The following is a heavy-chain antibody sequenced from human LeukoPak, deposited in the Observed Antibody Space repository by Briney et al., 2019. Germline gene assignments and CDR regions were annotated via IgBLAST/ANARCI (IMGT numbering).Heavy chain of an antibody. Sequence: ASVKVSCKASGYTFTSYAMNWVRQAPGQGLEWVGWINTNSGHPMYAQGFTGRFVFSMDTSVSTAYLQISSLKAEDTAVYYCAVRDSGSSYLRVDYWGQGTLVTVSS. CDR2: INTNSGHP. V-gene: IGHV7-4-1*02. D-gene: IGHD3-10*01. CDR1: GYTFTSYA. CDR3: AVRDSGSSYLRVDY. J-gene: IGHJ4*02.